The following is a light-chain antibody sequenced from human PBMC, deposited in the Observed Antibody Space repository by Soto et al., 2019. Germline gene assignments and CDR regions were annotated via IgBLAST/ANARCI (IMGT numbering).Light chain of an antibody. CDR2: YDS. J-gene: IGLJ2*01. Sequence: SYELTQPPSVSVAPGKTARITCGGNNIGSKSVHWYQQKPGQAPVLVIYYDSDRPSGIPERFSGYNSGNTATLTISRVEAGYEADYYCQVWDSSSDHHVVFGGGTKLTVL. CDR3: QVWDSSSDHHVV. V-gene: IGLV3-21*04. CDR1: NIGSKS.